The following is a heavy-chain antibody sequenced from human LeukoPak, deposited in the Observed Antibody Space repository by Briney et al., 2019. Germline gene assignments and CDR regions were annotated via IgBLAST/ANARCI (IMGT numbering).Heavy chain of an antibody. D-gene: IGHD2-2*01. CDR3: ARDRTKYCRSTSCPLDY. CDR2: INPNSGGT. V-gene: IGHV1-2*02. Sequence: ASVKVSCKASGYTFTGYYMHWVRQAPGQGLEWMGWINPNSGGTNYAQRFQGRVTMTRDTSISTAYMELSRLRSDDTAVYYCARDRTKYCRSTSCPLDYWGQGTLVTVSS. J-gene: IGHJ4*02. CDR1: GYTFTGYY.